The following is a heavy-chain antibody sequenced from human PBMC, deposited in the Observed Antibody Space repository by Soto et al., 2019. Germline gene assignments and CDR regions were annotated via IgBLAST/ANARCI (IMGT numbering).Heavy chain of an antibody. D-gene: IGHD6-13*01. CDR3: ARSVRVRTSAGYSSSWYDY. Sequence: QVQLVESGGGVVQPGRSLRLSCAASGFTFSSYAMHWVRQAPGKGLEWVAVISYDGSNKYYADSVKGRFTISRDNSKNTLYLQMNSLRAEDTAVYYCARSVRVRTSAGYSSSWYDYWGQGTLVTVSS. CDR1: GFTFSSYA. J-gene: IGHJ4*02. V-gene: IGHV3-30-3*01. CDR2: ISYDGSNK.